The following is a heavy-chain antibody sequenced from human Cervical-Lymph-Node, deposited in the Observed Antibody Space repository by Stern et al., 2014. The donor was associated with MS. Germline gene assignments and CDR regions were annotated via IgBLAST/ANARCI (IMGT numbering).Heavy chain of an antibody. CDR1: GFNFDDYS. J-gene: IGHJ4*02. CDR3: AKGSSGSYIRGRLGYLES. Sequence: EVQLVQSGGGLFQPGGSLRLSCDASGFNFDDYSMHWVRQAPGKGLEWVSSITWDSVTIHYADSVKGRFTISRGTAKIFLQMNSLRPDDTAFYYCAKGSSGSYIRGRLGYLESWGQGTLVTVSS. CDR2: ITWDSVTI. V-gene: IGHV3-9*01. D-gene: IGHD1-26*01.